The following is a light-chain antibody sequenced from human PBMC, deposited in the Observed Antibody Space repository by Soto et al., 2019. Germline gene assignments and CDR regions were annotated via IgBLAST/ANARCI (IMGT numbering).Light chain of an antibody. CDR2: AAS. CDR3: QQYNNWPQT. CDR1: QSVSSYY. V-gene: IGKV3-20*01. Sequence: EIVLTQSPGTLSLSPGERATLSCRASQSVSSYYLAWYQQKPGQAPRLLIYAASSRATGIPDRFSGGGSGTDFTLTISSLQSEDFAVYYCQQYNNWPQTFGQGTKVDI. J-gene: IGKJ1*01.